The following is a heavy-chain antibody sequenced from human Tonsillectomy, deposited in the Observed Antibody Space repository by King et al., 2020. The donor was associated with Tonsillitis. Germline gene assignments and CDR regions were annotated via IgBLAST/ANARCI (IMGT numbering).Heavy chain of an antibody. CDR2: ISWNSGSI. V-gene: IGHV3-9*01. D-gene: IGHD6-13*01. Sequence: VQLVESGGGVVQTGRSLRLSCAASGFTFDDYAMHWVRQPPGKGLEWVSGISWNSGSIGYADSVKGRFTISRDNAKNSLYLQMNSLRAEDTAFYYCAKDKYTYSWLFDSWGQGTLVTVSS. CDR1: GFTFDDYA. CDR3: AKDKYTYSWLFDS. J-gene: IGHJ4*02.